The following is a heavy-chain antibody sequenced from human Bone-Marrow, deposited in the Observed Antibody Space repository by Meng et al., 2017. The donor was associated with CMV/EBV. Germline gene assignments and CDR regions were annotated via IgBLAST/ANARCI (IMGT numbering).Heavy chain of an antibody. CDR3: AIGRYCSGGSCCSEDY. J-gene: IGHJ4*02. V-gene: IGHV4-34*01. CDR1: GGSFSNYY. D-gene: IGHD2-15*01. CDR2: INHRASP. Sequence: SETLSFTCAVYGGSFSNYYWSWIRQSPGKGLEWIGEINHRASPNYNPSLKSRVTISGDTSKNQFSLRLTFVTAADTAVYYCAIGRYCSGGSCCSEDYWGQGTRVTVSS.